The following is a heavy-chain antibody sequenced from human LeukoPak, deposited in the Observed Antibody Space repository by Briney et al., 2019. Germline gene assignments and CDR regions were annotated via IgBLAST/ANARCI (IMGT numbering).Heavy chain of an antibody. CDR1: GFTFSIYA. V-gene: IGHV3-9*01. CDR3: AKGDYYDSSGPIDY. Sequence: GGSLRLSCAASGFTFSIYAMHWVRQAPGKGLEWVSGISWNSGSIGYADSVKGRFTISRDNAKNSLYLQMNSLRAEDTALYYCAKGDYYDSSGPIDYWGQGTLVTVSS. J-gene: IGHJ4*02. D-gene: IGHD3-22*01. CDR2: ISWNSGSI.